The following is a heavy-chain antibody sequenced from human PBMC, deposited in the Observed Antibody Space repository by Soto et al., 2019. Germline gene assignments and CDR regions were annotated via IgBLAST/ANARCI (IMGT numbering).Heavy chain of an antibody. CDR2: ISYSGTT. CDR3: ARGGASSKWFDP. Sequence: SETLSLTCTVSGGSISSYASFWSWIRQLPGKGPEWIAFISYSGTTSHNPSLQSRVTVSADTSKSQFSLNLTSVTAADTAVYYCARGGASSKWFDPWGQGIPVTVSS. J-gene: IGHJ5*02. D-gene: IGHD2-15*01. V-gene: IGHV4-31*03. CDR1: GGSISSYASF.